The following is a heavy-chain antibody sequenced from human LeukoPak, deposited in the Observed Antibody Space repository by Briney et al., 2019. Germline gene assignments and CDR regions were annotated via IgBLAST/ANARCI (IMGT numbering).Heavy chain of an antibody. CDR3: ARAGVYGSGSYVMDAFDI. CDR2: ISSSSSHI. D-gene: IGHD3-10*01. J-gene: IGHJ3*02. Sequence: GGSLRLSCAASGFTFSSYSMNWVRQAPGKGLEWVSSISSSSSHIYYADSVKGRFTISRDNAKNSLYLQMNSLRAEDTAVYYCARAGVYGSGSYVMDAFDIWGQGTMVTVSS. CDR1: GFTFSSYS. V-gene: IGHV3-21*01.